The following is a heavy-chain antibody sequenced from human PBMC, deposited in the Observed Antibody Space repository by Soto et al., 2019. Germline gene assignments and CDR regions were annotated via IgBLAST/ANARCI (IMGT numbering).Heavy chain of an antibody. V-gene: IGHV3-33*01. D-gene: IGHD3-22*01. J-gene: IGHJ1*01. Sequence: GGSLRLSCAASGFTFSSYGMHWVRQAPGKGLEWVAVIWYDGSNKYYADSVKGRFTISRDNSKNTLYRQMNSLRAEDTAVYYCARGEYYDSSGYYYGYFQHWGQGTLVTVSS. CDR1: GFTFSSYG. CDR2: IWYDGSNK. CDR3: ARGEYYDSSGYYYGYFQH.